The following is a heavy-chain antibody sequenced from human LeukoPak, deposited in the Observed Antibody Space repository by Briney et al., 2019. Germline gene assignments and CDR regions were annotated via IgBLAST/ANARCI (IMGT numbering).Heavy chain of an antibody. CDR2: ISGDGSVT. V-gene: IGHV3-23*01. D-gene: IGHD6-6*01. CDR3: ARYSSSSGGASYYLDY. J-gene: IGHJ4*01. CDR1: GFTFSSYA. Sequence: GGSLRLSCAASGFTFSSYAMSWVRQAPGKELEWVSAISGDGSVTNYADSVQGRFTISRDNAKNILYLQINSLRSEDTAIYYCARYSSSSGGASYYLDYWGHGTLVTVSS.